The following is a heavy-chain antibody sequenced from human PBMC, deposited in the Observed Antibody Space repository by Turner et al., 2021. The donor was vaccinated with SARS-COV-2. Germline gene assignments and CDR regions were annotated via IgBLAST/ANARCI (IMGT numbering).Heavy chain of an antibody. D-gene: IGHD6-19*01. Sequence: EVQLVESGGGLVQPGRSMRLACAASGFTFDDYAMHWIRQAPGKGVEWVSGIRWNSGSIGYADSVKGRFTISRDNAKNSLYLQMNSLRVEDTALYYCVKDLGYSSGGMDVWGQGTTVTVSS. CDR3: VKDLGYSSGGMDV. V-gene: IGHV3-9*01. CDR2: IRWNSGSI. CDR1: GFTFDDYA. J-gene: IGHJ6*02.